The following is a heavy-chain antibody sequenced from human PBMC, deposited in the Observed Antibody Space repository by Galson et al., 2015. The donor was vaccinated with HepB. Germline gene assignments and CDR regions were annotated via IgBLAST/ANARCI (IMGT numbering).Heavy chain of an antibody. CDR2: ISGAGHNT. J-gene: IGHJ4*02. V-gene: IGHV3-23*01. CDR1: GFSFDTYA. CDR3: AKDPDFDFYSEKSTTFDY. Sequence: SLRLSCAASGFSFDTYAMSWVRQAPGKGLEWVSSISGAGHNTYYADAVRGRFTISRDNSKNTVYLQMISLRDVDTVMYYCAKDPDFDFYSEKSTTFDYWGRGTLVTVSS. D-gene: IGHD3-3*01.